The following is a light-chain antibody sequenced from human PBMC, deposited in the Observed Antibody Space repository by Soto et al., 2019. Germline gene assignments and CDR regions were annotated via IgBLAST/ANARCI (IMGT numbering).Light chain of an antibody. V-gene: IGLV2-14*01. CDR2: DVS. CDR3: SSYTSSSTWV. J-gene: IGLJ3*02. CDR1: SSDVGAYNY. Sequence: QSVLTQPASVSGSPGQSITISCTGTSSDVGAYNYVSWYQQHPGKAPKLMIYDVSNRPSGVSNRFSGSKSGNTASLTISGLQDEDEADYYCSSYTSSSTWVFGGGTKVTVL.